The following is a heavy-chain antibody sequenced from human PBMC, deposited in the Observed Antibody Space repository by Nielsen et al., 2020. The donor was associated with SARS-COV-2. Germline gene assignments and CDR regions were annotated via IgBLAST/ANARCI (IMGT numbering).Heavy chain of an antibody. J-gene: IGHJ4*02. CDR3: ARGPPDFWSGYYSDY. CDR2: ISSSSSYT. V-gene: IGHV3-11*05. D-gene: IGHD3-3*01. CDR1: GFTFSDYY. Sequence: GESLKISCAASGFTFSDYYMSWIRQAPGKGLEWVSYISSSSSYTNYADSVKGRFTISRDNAKNSLYLQMNSLRAEDTAVYYCARGPPDFWSGYYSDYWGQGTLVTVPS.